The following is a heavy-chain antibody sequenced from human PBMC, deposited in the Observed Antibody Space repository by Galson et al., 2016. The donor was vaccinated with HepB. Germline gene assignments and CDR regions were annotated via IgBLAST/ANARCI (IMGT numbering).Heavy chain of an antibody. D-gene: IGHD3/OR15-3a*01. Sequence: SETLSLTCTVSGDSVTTKSWSWIRQPPGKTLEWIGYIYHSGSVNLSPSLKSRVIMSVDTSKNQFSLKLNSVTAADTAVYYCARRLVGGLGQRVKGDYIDYWGQGILVTVSS. CDR3: ARRLVGGLGQRVKGDYIDY. CDR2: IYHSGSV. J-gene: IGHJ4*02. V-gene: IGHV4-59*08. CDR1: GDSVTTKS.